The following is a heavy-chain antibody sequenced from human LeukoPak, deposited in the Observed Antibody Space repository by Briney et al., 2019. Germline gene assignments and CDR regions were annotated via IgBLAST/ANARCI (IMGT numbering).Heavy chain of an antibody. CDR1: GFTVSRNY. D-gene: IGHD5-12*01. Sequence: PGGSLRLSCAASGFTVSRNYMTWVRQAPGKGLKWVSVIYSGGSTYYADSVKGRFTISRDNSKNTLYLQMNSLRAEDTAVYYCAIRYSGYVGYWGQGTLVTVSS. J-gene: IGHJ4*02. CDR3: AIRYSGYVGY. CDR2: IYSGGST. V-gene: IGHV3-66*01.